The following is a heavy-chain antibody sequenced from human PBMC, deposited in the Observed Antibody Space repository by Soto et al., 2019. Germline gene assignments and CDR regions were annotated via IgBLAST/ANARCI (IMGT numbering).Heavy chain of an antibody. CDR2: IVVGSGNT. CDR3: AADQPDFWSGYYPGYYYGMDV. D-gene: IGHD3-3*01. J-gene: IGHJ6*02. Sequence: ASVKVSCKASGFTFTSSAVQWVRQARGQRLEWIGWIVVGSGNTNYAQKFQERVTITRDMSTSTAYMELSSLRSEDTAVYYCAADQPDFWSGYYPGYYYGMDVWGQGTTVTVSS. V-gene: IGHV1-58*01. CDR1: GFTFTSSA.